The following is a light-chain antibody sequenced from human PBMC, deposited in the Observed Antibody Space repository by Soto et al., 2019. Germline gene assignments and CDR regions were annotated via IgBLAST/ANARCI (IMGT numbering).Light chain of an antibody. J-gene: IGKJ5*01. Sequence: DIQLTQSPSFLSASVGDRVTITCRASQGISSYLAWYQQEPGKAPKLPIYAASTLQSGVPSRFSGRGSGKEFTRTISSLQPEDFETYYCQQRYSYPITLGQGTRLEIK. V-gene: IGKV1-9*01. CDR3: QQRYSYPIT. CDR1: QGISSY. CDR2: AAS.